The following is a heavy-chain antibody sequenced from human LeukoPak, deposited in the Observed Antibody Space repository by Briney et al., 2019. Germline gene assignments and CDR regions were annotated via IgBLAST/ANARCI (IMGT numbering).Heavy chain of an antibody. CDR3: ARGRSWGLSFDY. J-gene: IGHJ4*02. CDR1: GGTFSSYA. D-gene: IGHD1-26*01. Sequence: ASVKVSCKASGGTFSSYAISWVRQAPGQGLEWMGGIIPIFGTANYAQKFQGRVTITADESTSTAYMELSSLRSEDTAVYYCARGRSWGLSFDYWGQGTLVTVSS. CDR2: IIPIFGTA. V-gene: IGHV1-69*13.